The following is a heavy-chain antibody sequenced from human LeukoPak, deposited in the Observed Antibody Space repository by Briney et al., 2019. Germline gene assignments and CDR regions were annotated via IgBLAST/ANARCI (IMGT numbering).Heavy chain of an antibody. CDR2: TSSSGSTI. J-gene: IGHJ6*02. CDR3: ARGGSPYGMDV. D-gene: IGHD3-10*01. CDR1: GFPFGNYA. Sequence: GGSLRLSCVASGFPFGNYAMNWVRQAPGKGLEWISYTSSSGSTIYYVDSVRGRFTMSRDNAKKSMYLQMNSLSAEDTAIYYCARGGSPYGMDVWGPGTTVTVSS. V-gene: IGHV3-48*03.